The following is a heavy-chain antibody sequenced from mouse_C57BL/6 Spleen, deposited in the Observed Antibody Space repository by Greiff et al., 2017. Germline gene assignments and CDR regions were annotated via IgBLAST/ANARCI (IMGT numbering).Heavy chain of an antibody. CDR1: GFTFSDYG. CDR3: ARHWDGYFDV. Sequence: EVQLVESGGGLVKPGGSLKLSCAASGFTFSDYGMHWVRQAPEKGLEWVAYISSGSSTIYYADTVKGRFTISRDNAKNTLFLQMPSLRSEDTAMYYCARHWDGYFDVWGTGTTVTVSS. CDR2: ISSGSSTI. D-gene: IGHD4-1*01. V-gene: IGHV5-17*01. J-gene: IGHJ1*03.